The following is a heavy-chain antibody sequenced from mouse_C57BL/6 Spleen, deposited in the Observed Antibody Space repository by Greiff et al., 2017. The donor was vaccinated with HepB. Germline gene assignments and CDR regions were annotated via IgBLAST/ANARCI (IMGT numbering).Heavy chain of an antibody. CDR1: GYTFTSYG. CDR3: AREGFFDNYFDY. J-gene: IGHJ2*01. CDR2: IYPRSGNT. Sequence: VQLQQSGAELARPGASVKLSCKASGYTFTSYGISWVKQRTGQGLEWIGEIYPRSGNTYYNEKFKGKATLTADKSSSTAYVELRSLTSEDSAVYFCAREGFFDNYFDYWGQGTTLTVSS. V-gene: IGHV1-81*01.